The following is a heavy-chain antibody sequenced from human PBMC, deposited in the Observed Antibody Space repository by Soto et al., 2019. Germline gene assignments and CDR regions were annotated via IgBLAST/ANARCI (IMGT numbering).Heavy chain of an antibody. Sequence: QVQLQQWGAGLLKPSETLSLTCAVYGGSFSGYYWSWIRQPPGKGLEWIGEINHSGSTNYNPSLTSRVTISVDTSKNQFSLKLSSVTAADTAVYYCARSTSGYSYDYYYYYYMDVWGKGTTVTVSS. V-gene: IGHV4-34*01. D-gene: IGHD5-18*01. J-gene: IGHJ6*03. CDR1: GGSFSGYY. CDR3: ARSTSGYSYDYYYYYYMDV. CDR2: INHSGST.